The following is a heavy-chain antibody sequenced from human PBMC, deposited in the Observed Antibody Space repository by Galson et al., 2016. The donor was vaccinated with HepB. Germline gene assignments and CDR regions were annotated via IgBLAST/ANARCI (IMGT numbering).Heavy chain of an antibody. CDR3: ARDPSYYSGMDV. CDR1: GFTFSSYY. J-gene: IGHJ6*02. CDR2: INRDESST. V-gene: IGHV3-74*01. Sequence: SLRLSRAASGFTFSSYYMHWVRQAPGKGLVWVSRINRDESSTSYADYVKGRFTISRDNAKNTLYLQMNSLRAEDTAVYYCARDPSYYSGMDVWGQGTTVTVSS.